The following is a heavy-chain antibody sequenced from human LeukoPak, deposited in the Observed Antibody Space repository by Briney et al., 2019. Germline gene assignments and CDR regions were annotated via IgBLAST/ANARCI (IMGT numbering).Heavy chain of an antibody. J-gene: IGHJ4*02. CDR3: ARDLGQWLVRGYFED. D-gene: IGHD6-19*01. Sequence: GGSLRLYCAASGFTFSDYFMSWIRQAPGKGLEWLSYISGTGDTVYYADSVKGRFTIPRDNAKNSLYLQMHSLTADDTAVYYCARDLGQWLVRGYFEDWGQGTLVTVSS. CDR1: GFTFSDYF. V-gene: IGHV3-11*01. CDR2: ISGTGDTV.